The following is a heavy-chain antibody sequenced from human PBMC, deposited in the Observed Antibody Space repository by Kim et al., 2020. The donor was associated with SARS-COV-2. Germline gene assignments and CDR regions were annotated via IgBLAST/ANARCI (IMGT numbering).Heavy chain of an antibody. CDR3: AKEPYDYVWGSYRPFDY. V-gene: IGHV3-9*01. CDR1: GFTFGDYA. J-gene: IGHJ4*02. D-gene: IGHD3-16*02. Sequence: GGSLRLSCAASGFTFGDYAMHWVRQAPGKGLEWVSGISWNSGSIGYADSVKGRFTISRDNSKNSLYLQMNSLRAEDTALYYCAKEPYDYVWGSYRPFDYCGQRTLVTASS. CDR2: ISWNSGSI.